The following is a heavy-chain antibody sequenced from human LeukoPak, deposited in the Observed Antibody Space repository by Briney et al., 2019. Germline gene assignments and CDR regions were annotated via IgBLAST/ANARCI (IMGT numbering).Heavy chain of an antibody. CDR3: ARDIGSAYFDY. V-gene: IGHV1-2*02. D-gene: IGHD3-10*01. Sequence: ASVKVSCKPSGYTFTGYYLHWVRQAPGQGLEWMGWINPNSGGTDSAQNFQGRVTMTRDTSTGTVYMELSRLRSDDMAVYYCARDIGSAYFDYWGQGTLVTVSS. CDR2: INPNSGGT. CDR1: GYTFTGYY. J-gene: IGHJ4*02.